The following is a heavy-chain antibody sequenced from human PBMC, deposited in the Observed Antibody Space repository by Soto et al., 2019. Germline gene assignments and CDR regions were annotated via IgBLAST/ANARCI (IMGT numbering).Heavy chain of an antibody. CDR1: GFTFSNYG. D-gene: IGHD3-22*01. CDR3: ARGSGYYDSSGYYYDY. CDR2: ISDDGSNK. Sequence: GGSLRLSCAASGFTFSNYGMHWVRQAPGKGLEWVAFISDDGSNKYYADSMKGRFTMSRDNSKSTLYLQMNSLRAEDTAVYYCARGSGYYDSSGYYYDYWGQGTLVTVSS. V-gene: IGHV3-30*03. J-gene: IGHJ4*02.